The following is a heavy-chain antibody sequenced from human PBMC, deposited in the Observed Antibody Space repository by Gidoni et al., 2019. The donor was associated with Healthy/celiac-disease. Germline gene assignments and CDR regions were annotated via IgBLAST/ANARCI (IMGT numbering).Heavy chain of an antibody. D-gene: IGHD5-18*01. CDR1: GSTFSSFA. CDR2: ISGSGGST. V-gene: IGHV3-23*04. J-gene: IGHJ1*01. Sequence: EVQLVEYGGGLVQLGGPLRLLCPAPGSTFSSFAVSWVRPAQGKGLEWVSAISGSGGSTCYADSVKGRFTISRDNSKNTLYLQMNSLRAEDTAVYYCAKLDTAMESRPDAEYFQHWGQGTLVTVSS. CDR3: AKLDTAMESRPDAEYFQH.